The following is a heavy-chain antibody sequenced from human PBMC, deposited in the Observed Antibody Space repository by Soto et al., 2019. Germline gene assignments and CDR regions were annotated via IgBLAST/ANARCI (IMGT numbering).Heavy chain of an antibody. CDR1: GGSFSGYY. CDR2: INHSGST. CDR3: ARRRVYRGFDP. Sequence: PSETLSLTCAVYGGSFSGYYWSWIRQPPGKGLEWIGEINHSGSTNYNPSLKSRVTISVDTSKNQFSLKLSSVTAADTAVYYCARRRVYRGFDPWGQGTLVTVSS. J-gene: IGHJ5*02. V-gene: IGHV4-34*01.